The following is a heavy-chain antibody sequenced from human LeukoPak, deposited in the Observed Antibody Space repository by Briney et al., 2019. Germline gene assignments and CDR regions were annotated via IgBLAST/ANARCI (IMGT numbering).Heavy chain of an antibody. V-gene: IGHV3-30*04. CDR1: GFTFSNYA. J-gene: IGHJ6*03. D-gene: IGHD3-3*01. CDR2: ISYDGSNK. Sequence: GRSLRLSCAASGFTFSNYASHWVRQAPGKGLEWVAVISYDGSNKFYADSVRGRYTISRDNSKNTLFLQMNSLRPEDTAVYYCARAFGDFWSGYYPSYYNYYVDVWGKGTTVTVSS. CDR3: ARAFGDFWSGYYPSYYNYYVDV.